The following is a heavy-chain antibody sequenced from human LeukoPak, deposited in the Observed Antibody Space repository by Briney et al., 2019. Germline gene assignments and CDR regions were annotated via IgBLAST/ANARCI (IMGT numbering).Heavy chain of an antibody. CDR1: GFTFSSYA. CDR2: ISYDGSNK. V-gene: IGHV3-30*04. Sequence: PGGSLRLSCAASGFTFSSYAMHWVRQAPGKGLEWVAVISYDGSNKYYADSVKGRFTISRDNSKNTLYLQMNSLRAEDTAVYYCAPDLRTGTTLWDYWGQGTLVTVSS. J-gene: IGHJ4*02. CDR3: APDLRTGTTLWDY. D-gene: IGHD1-1*01.